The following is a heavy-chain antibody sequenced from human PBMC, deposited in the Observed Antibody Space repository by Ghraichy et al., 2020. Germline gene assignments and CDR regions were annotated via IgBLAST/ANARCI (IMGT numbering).Heavy chain of an antibody. CDR1: GFTFSNYW. J-gene: IGHJ4*02. Sequence: GGSLRLSCAVSGFTFSNYWMTWVRQAPGKGLEWVANINQDGSAKYYVDSVKGRFTIARDNAKKSLYLQMNSLRAEDTAVYYCARIGYSSSSLDYWGRGTLVTVSS. CDR2: INQDGSAK. V-gene: IGHV3-7*01. D-gene: IGHD6-6*01. CDR3: ARIGYSSSSLDY.